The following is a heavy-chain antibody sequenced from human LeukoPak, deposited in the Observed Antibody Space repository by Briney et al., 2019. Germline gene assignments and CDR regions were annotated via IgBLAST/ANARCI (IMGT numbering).Heavy chain of an antibody. CDR2: ISAYNGNT. J-gene: IGHJ4*02. V-gene: IGHV1-18*01. CDR3: ARDSSSWYVDY. CDR1: GGTFSSYA. Sequence: ASVKVSCKASGGTFSSYAISWVRQAPGQGLEWMGWISAYNGNTNYAQKLQGRVTMTTDTSTSTAYMELRSLRSDDTAVYYCARDSSSWYVDYWGQGTLVTVSS. D-gene: IGHD6-13*01.